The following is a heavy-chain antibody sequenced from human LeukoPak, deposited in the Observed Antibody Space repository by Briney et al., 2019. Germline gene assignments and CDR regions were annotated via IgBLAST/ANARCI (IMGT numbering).Heavy chain of an antibody. D-gene: IGHD1-26*01. CDR3: ATVVGASTSRRFDY. CDR2: ISGSGGST. V-gene: IGHV3-23*01. CDR1: GFSFSSYA. J-gene: IGHJ4*02. Sequence: GGSLGLSCAASGFSFSSYAMSWVRQAPGKGLEWVSGISGSGGSTNYADSVKGRFTISRDNSKNTVYLQVNSLRAEDTAVYYCATVVGASTSRRFDYWGQGTLVTVSS.